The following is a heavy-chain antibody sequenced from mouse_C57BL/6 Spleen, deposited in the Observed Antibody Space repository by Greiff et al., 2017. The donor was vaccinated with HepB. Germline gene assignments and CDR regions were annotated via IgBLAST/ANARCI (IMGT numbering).Heavy chain of an antibody. V-gene: IGHV1-85*01. CDR2: IYPRDGST. CDR1: GYTFTSYD. D-gene: IGHD2-5*01. J-gene: IGHJ4*01. CDR3: ARPSYYSNHYYAMDY. Sequence: VKLMESGPELVKPGASVKLSCKASGYTFTSYDINWVKQRPGQGLEWIGWIYPRDGSTKYNEKFKGKATLTVDTSSSTAYMELHSLTSEDSAVYFCARPSYYSNHYYAMDYWGQGTSVTVSS.